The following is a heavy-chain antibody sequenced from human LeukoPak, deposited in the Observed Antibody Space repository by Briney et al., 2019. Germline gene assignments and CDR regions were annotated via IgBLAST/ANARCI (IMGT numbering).Heavy chain of an antibody. Sequence: GSLRLSCAASGFTFSTYSMNWVRQAPGKGLEWIGEINHSGSTNYNPSLKSRVTISVDTSKNHFSLKLSSVTAADTAVYYCARGRDTVRRNNYFDYWGQGTLVTVSS. CDR2: INHSGST. J-gene: IGHJ4*02. D-gene: IGHD5-18*01. CDR1: GFTFSTYS. CDR3: ARGRDTVRRNNYFDY. V-gene: IGHV4-34*01.